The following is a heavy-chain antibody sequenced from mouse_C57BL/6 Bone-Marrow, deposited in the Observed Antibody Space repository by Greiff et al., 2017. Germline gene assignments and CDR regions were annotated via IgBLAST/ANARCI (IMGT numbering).Heavy chain of an antibody. D-gene: IGHD2-3*01. J-gene: IGHJ4*01. CDR3: ARSLIYDGYAMDY. CDR1: GYTFTSYW. V-gene: IGHV1-59*01. CDR2: IDPSDSYT. Sequence: LQQPGAELVRPGTSVKLSCKASGYTFTSYWMHWVKQRPGQGLEWIGVIDPSDSYTNYNQKFKGKATLTVDTASSTAYMQLSSLTSEDSAVFYCARSLIYDGYAMDYWGQGTSVTVSS.